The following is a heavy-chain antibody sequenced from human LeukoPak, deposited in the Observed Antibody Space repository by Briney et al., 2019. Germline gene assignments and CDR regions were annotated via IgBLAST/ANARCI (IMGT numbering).Heavy chain of an antibody. V-gene: IGHV4-4*07. CDR2: AYTSGTT. CDR1: GGSISGYY. CDR3: ARSTGWSSDLFDY. J-gene: IGHJ4*02. Sequence: PSETLSLTCTVSGGSISGYYWNWIRQPAGKGLEWIGRAYTSGTTNYSPSLKSRITMSVDTSKNQFSLRLISVTAADTAVYYCARSTGWSSDLFDYWGQGALITVSS. D-gene: IGHD6-19*01.